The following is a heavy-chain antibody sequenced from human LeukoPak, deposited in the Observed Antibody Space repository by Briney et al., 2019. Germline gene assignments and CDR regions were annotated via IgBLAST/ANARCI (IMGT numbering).Heavy chain of an antibody. CDR2: ISYDRSNK. D-gene: IGHD1-26*01. CDR1: GFTFNSYG. Sequence: PGGSLRLSCAASGFTFNSYGMHWVRQAPGKGLEWVAVISYDRSNKYYADSVKGRFTISRDNSKNTLYLQMNRLRAEDTAVYYCARVSGSYSLYYYMDVWGKGTTVTVSS. J-gene: IGHJ6*03. V-gene: IGHV3-30*19. CDR3: ARVSGSYSLYYYMDV.